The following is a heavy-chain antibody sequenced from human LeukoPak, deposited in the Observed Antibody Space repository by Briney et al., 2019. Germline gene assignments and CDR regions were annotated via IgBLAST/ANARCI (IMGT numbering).Heavy chain of an antibody. J-gene: IGHJ3*02. CDR2: IYKVGNT. CDR1: GFTVSNNY. D-gene: IGHD1-26*01. V-gene: IGHV3-66*01. CDR3: ARGLVVGGTGVWAFDI. Sequence: GGSLRLSCAASGFTVSNNYMGWVRQAPGYGLEWVSVIYKVGNTFYADFVKGRFTISRDNSKNTLYLQMNSLRAEDTALYYCARGLVVGGTGVWAFDIWGQGTMVTVSS.